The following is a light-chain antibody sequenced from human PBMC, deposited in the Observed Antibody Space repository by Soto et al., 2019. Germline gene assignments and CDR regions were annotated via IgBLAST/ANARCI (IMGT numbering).Light chain of an antibody. Sequence: EIVMTQSPATLSVSPGERATLSCRAGESISNNLAWYQQKPGQAPRLLIYGAATRAAGVPARFSGRGSETEFTLTISSLQSEDFGVYYCQQYNNWPGTFGQGTKVEIK. CDR2: GAA. CDR3: QQYNNWPGT. V-gene: IGKV3-15*01. CDR1: ESISNN. J-gene: IGKJ1*01.